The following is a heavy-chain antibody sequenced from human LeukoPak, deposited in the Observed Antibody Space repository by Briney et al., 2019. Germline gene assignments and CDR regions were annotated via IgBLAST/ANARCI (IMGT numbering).Heavy chain of an antibody. CDR1: GGSISANY. Sequence: SETLSLTCTVSGGSISANYWIWMRQPTGKGLEYIGRIYSSGSTNYNPSLKSRVTISVDTSKNQFSLKLSSVTAADTAVYYCARVGDYDAFDIWGQGTMVTVSS. CDR3: ARVGDYDAFDI. J-gene: IGHJ3*02. V-gene: IGHV4-4*07. CDR2: IYSSGST. D-gene: IGHD4-17*01.